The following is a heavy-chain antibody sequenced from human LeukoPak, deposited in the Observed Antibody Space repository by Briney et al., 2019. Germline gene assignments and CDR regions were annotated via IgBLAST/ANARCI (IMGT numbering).Heavy chain of an antibody. Sequence: SETLTLTCTVSGGSISSGGYYWSWIRQHPGKGLEWIGYIYYSGSTNYNPSLKSRVTISVDTSKNQFSLKLSSVTAADTAVYYCARLSGSSWYGEDYWGQGTLVTVSS. CDR1: GGSISSGGYY. J-gene: IGHJ4*02. CDR3: ARLSGSSWYGEDY. CDR2: IYYSGST. V-gene: IGHV4-61*08. D-gene: IGHD6-13*01.